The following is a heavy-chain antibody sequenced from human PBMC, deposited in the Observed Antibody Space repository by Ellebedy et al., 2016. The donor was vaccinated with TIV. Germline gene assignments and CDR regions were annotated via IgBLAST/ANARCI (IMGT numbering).Heavy chain of an antibody. Sequence: GESLKISXAASGFTFSNYWMSWVRQAPGKGLEWVANIKHDGSEKYYVDSVKGRFTVSRDNAKNSLFLQMSSLRVEDTAVYYCARNNHGAYGGGDAFDIWGQGTMVTVSS. V-gene: IGHV3-7*01. D-gene: IGHD4-17*01. CDR1: GFTFSNYW. CDR3: ARNNHGAYGGGDAFDI. CDR2: IKHDGSEK. J-gene: IGHJ3*02.